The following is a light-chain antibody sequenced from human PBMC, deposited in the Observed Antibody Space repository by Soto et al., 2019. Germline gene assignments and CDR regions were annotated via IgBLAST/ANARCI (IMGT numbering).Light chain of an antibody. J-gene: IGLJ2*01. V-gene: IGLV2-14*01. CDR2: EVR. Sequence: QSLLTQPASLSGSPGQSSIISCTGTSSDVGGYNYVSWYQHHPGKAPKLIIYEVRNRPSGVSNRFSGSKSGDTASLTISGLQAEDEADYYCTSYTSSSTVVFSGGTK. CDR1: SSDVGGYNY. CDR3: TSYTSSSTVV.